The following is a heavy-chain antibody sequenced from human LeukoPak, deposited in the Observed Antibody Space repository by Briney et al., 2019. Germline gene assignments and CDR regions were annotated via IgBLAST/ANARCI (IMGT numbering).Heavy chain of an antibody. Sequence: GGSLRLSCAASGFTFSWYAMYWVRQAPGKGLEWVALISYDGSSKYYADSVKGRFTISRDNSKNTLYLQLNDLRAEDTATYYCAKKYGRGTTSGPATSMDVWGQGTTVTVSS. CDR1: GFTFSWYA. V-gene: IGHV3-30*04. CDR3: AKKYGRGTTSGPATSMDV. D-gene: IGHD3-10*02. J-gene: IGHJ6*02. CDR2: ISYDGSSK.